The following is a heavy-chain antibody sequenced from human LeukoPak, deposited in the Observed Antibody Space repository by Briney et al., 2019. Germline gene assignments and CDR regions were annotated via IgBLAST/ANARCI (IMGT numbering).Heavy chain of an antibody. CDR3: ARITIFGVVDY. D-gene: IGHD3-3*01. CDR2: INHSGST. Sequence: SGTLSLTCAVYGGSFSGYYWSWIPQPPGKGLEWIGEINHSGSTNYNPSLKSRVTISVDTSKNQFSLKLSSVTAADTAVYYCARITIFGVVDYWGQGTLVTVSS. V-gene: IGHV4-34*01. CDR1: GGSFSGYY. J-gene: IGHJ4*02.